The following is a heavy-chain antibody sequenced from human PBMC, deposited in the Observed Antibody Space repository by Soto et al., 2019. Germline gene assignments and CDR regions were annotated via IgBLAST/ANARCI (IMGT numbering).Heavy chain of an antibody. CDR3: ARTYCSSTSCYNYYYYGMDV. CDR1: GYSFTKYG. CDR2: INPGNGDT. V-gene: IGHV1-3*01. Sequence: QVQLVQSGTEVKKPGASVKVSCKTSGYSFTKYGLHWVRQAPGQRLEWMGWINPGNGDTKYSQKFQGRVTITRDTSATTGYRECSSLTFEDTALFYRARTYCSSTSCYNYYYYGMDVWGQGTTVTVS. J-gene: IGHJ6*02. D-gene: IGHD2-2*01.